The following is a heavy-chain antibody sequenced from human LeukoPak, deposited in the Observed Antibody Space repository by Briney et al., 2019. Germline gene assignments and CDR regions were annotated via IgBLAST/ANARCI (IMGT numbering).Heavy chain of an antibody. CDR1: GFTFSSYA. V-gene: IGHV3-30*04. Sequence: GRSLRLSCAASGFTFSSYAIHWVRQAPGKGLEWVAVISYDGSNKYYADSVKGRFTISRDNSKNTLYLQMNSLRAEDTAVYYCARDVTIAAAEDYWGQGTLVTVSS. D-gene: IGHD6-13*01. CDR3: ARDVTIAAAEDY. J-gene: IGHJ4*02. CDR2: ISYDGSNK.